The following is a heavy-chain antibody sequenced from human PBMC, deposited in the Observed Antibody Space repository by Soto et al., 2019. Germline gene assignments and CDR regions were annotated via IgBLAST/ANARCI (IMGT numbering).Heavy chain of an antibody. Sequence: PVQVSCQSSGGTFSSSGLSLVQQEPGQGLEWMGGIIPIFGTANYAQKFQGRVTITADESTSTASMELSSRRSEDTAVYYCARVYYYDSSGYDPDWFDPWGQRTRVTIS. CDR2: IIPIFGTA. V-gene: IGHV1-69*01. CDR3: ARVYYYDSSGYDPDWFDP. D-gene: IGHD3-22*01. CDR1: GGTFSSSG. J-gene: IGHJ5*02.